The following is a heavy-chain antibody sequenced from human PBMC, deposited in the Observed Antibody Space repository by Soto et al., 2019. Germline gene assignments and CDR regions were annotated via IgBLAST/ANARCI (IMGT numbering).Heavy chain of an antibody. V-gene: IGHV1-46*01. D-gene: IGHD6-13*01. Sequence: VQLVQSGAEVKKPGASVKVSCKASGYTFTSYYMHWVRQAPGQGLEWMGIINPSGGSTSYAQKFQGRVTMTRDTSTSTVYMELSSLRSEDTAVYYCASLSGYSSSWYLNWFDPWGQGTLVTVSS. CDR3: ASLSGYSSSWYLNWFDP. CDR2: INPSGGST. J-gene: IGHJ5*02. CDR1: GYTFTSYY.